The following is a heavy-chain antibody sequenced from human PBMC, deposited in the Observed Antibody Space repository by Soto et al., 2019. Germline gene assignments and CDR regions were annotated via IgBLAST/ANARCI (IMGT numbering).Heavy chain of an antibody. CDR2: IDPSDSYT. J-gene: IGHJ6*02. CDR1: GYSFTIYW. CDR3: ARHRDV. V-gene: IGHV5-10-1*01. Sequence: GESLKISCNGSGYSFTIYWINWVRQMPGKGLEWMGRIDPSDSYTTYNPSFQGHVTFSADKSLSTAYLQWTSLKASATAMYYCARHRDVWGQGTPVTVSS.